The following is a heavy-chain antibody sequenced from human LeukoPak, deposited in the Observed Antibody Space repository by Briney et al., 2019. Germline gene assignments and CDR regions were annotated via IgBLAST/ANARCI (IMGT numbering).Heavy chain of an antibody. CDR1: GGSISSGGYY. Sequence: SETLSLTCTVSGGSISSGGYYWSWIRQPPGKGLEWIGYIYHSGSTYYNPSLKSRVTISVDRSKNQFSLKLSSVTAADTAVYYCARDGPPYSSSWYLDSRWFDPWGQGTLVTVSS. CDR2: IYHSGST. D-gene: IGHD6-13*01. V-gene: IGHV4-30-2*01. J-gene: IGHJ5*02. CDR3: ARDGPPYSSSWYLDSRWFDP.